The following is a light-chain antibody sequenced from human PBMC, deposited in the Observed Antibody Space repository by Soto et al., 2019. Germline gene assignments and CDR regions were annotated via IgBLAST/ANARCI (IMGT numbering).Light chain of an antibody. CDR2: GVS. CDR3: QQYGGSPLT. V-gene: IGKV3-20*01. CDR1: QSVSSSS. J-gene: IGKJ4*01. Sequence: VMTQSPATLSVSPGERATLSCRASQSVSSSSLAWYQQKPGQAPRLLFFGVSNRAAGVPDRFGGSGSGTDFTLTISRLEPEDFAVYYCQQYGGSPLTFGGGTKVDI.